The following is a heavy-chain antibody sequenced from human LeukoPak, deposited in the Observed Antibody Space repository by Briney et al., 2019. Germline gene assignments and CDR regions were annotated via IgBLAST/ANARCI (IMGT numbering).Heavy chain of an antibody. V-gene: IGHV3-30*18. CDR1: GFTFSSYG. CDR3: AKVGWSSSWADY. J-gene: IGHJ4*02. Sequence: GRSLRLSCAASGFTFSSYGMHWVRQAPGKGLEWVAVISYDGSNKYYADSVKGRFTISRDNSKNTLYLQMNSLRAEDTAVYYCAKVGWSSSWADYWGQGTPVTVSS. D-gene: IGHD6-13*01. CDR2: ISYDGSNK.